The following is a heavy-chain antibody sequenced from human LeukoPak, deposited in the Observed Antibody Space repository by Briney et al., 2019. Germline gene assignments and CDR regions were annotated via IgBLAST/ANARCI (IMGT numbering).Heavy chain of an antibody. CDR1: GFTVSNYG. D-gene: IGHD5-12*01. CDR2: ISYDGTNK. V-gene: IGHV3-30*18. Sequence: GRSLRLSCAASGFTVSNYGMHWVRQAPGKGLQWVAVISYDGTNKYYADSVKCRFTISRDNSKNTLYLQMDSLRDEDTAVYYCAKDLVATIDLYYFDYWGQGTLVTVSS. CDR3: AKDLVATIDLYYFDY. J-gene: IGHJ4*02.